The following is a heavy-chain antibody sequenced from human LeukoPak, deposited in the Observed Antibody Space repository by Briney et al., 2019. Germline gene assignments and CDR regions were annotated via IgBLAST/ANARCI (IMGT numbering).Heavy chain of an antibody. Sequence: QPGGSLRLSCAASGFTVSSNYMSWVRQAPGKGLEWVSVIYSGGSTYYADSVKGRFTISRDNSKNTLYLQMNSLRAEDTAVYYCARDEGCSGGSCYDSEAGWGFYWGQGTLVTVSS. CDR3: ARDEGCSGGSCYDSEAGWGFY. CDR1: GFTVSSNY. D-gene: IGHD2-15*01. V-gene: IGHV3-53*01. CDR2: IYSGGST. J-gene: IGHJ4*02.